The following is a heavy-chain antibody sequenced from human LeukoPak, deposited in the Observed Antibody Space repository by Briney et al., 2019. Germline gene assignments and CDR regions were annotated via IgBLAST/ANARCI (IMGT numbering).Heavy chain of an antibody. CDR3: ARRSIVGATSAGNAFDI. CDR2: IYYSGST. D-gene: IGHD1-26*01. J-gene: IGHJ3*02. V-gene: IGHV4-39*01. Sequence: SETLPLTCTVSGGSISSSSYYWGWIRQPPGKGLEWIGSIYYSGSTYYNPSLKSRVTISVDTSKNQFSLKLSSVTAADTAVYYCARRSIVGATSAGNAFDIWGQGTMVTVSS. CDR1: GGSISSSSYY.